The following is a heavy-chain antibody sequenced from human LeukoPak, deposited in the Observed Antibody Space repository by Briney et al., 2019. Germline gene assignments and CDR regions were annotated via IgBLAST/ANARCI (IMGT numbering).Heavy chain of an antibody. CDR1: GFTFSNAW. CDR3: TTEERVSSGYCSGGSCYIDY. D-gene: IGHD2-15*01. V-gene: IGHV3-15*01. CDR2: IKSKTDGWTT. J-gene: IGHJ4*02. Sequence: KPGGSLRLSCAASGFTFSNAWMNWVRQAPGKGLEWVGRIKSKTDGWTTDYAAPVKGRFTISRDDSKNTLYLQMNSLKTEDTAVYYCTTEERVSSGYCSGGSCYIDYWGQGTLVTVSS.